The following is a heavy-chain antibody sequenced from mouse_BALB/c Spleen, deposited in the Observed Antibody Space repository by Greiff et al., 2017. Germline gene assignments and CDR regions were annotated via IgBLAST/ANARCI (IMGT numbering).Heavy chain of an antibody. V-gene: IGHV1-7*01. CDR1: GYTFTSYW. CDR2: INPSTGYT. Sequence: QVQLKRSGAELAKPGASVKMSCKASGYTFTSYWMHWVKQRPGQGLEWIGYINPSTGYTEYNQKFKDKATLTADKSSSTAYMQLSSLTSEDSAVYYCARSRYYGRVYYAMDYWGQGTSVTVSS. J-gene: IGHJ4*01. CDR3: ARSRYYGRVYYAMDY. D-gene: IGHD1-1*01.